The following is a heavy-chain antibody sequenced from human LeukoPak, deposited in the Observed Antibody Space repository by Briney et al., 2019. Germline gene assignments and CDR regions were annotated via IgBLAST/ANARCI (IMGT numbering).Heavy chain of an antibody. CDR2: ISSSGGTT. CDR1: GFTFSSYA. CDR3: AKGGTDGSDAFGM. D-gene: IGHD3-16*01. V-gene: IGHV3-23*01. Sequence: GGSLRLSCAASGFTFSSYAMTWVRQAPGKGLEWVSSISSSGGTTHYADSVKGRFTISRDNSENTLYLHMHSLRAEDTAIYYCAKGGTDGSDAFGMWGQGTMVTVSS. J-gene: IGHJ3*02.